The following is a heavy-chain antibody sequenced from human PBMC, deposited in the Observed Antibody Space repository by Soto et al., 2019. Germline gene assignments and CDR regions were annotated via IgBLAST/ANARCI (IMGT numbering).Heavy chain of an antibody. V-gene: IGHV5-51*01. Sequence: ESLKLSCKGSGYNFSGYWIALVRQMPGKGLELMGIIYPSDSDTRYRPSFQGQVTISADKSISSAYLQWSSLRASDTAMYYCARGGVSTRTFDYWGQGTPVTVSS. CDR1: GYNFSGYW. D-gene: IGHD3-3*01. CDR3: ARGGVSTRTFDY. CDR2: IYPSDSDT. J-gene: IGHJ4*02.